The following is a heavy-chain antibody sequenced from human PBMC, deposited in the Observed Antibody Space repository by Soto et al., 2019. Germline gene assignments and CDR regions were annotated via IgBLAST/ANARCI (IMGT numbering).Heavy chain of an antibody. CDR3: ARDEAYKWNDGGWFDP. Sequence: QVQLVQSGAEVKKPGASVKVSCKASGYTFTSYGISWVRQASGQGLEWMGWISAYNGNTKYAQKLQGRVTMTTDTSTSTASMELRSLRSADTAVYSCARDEAYKWNDGGWFDPWGQGTLVTVSS. D-gene: IGHD1-1*01. CDR2: ISAYNGNT. J-gene: IGHJ5*02. V-gene: IGHV1-18*01. CDR1: GYTFTSYG.